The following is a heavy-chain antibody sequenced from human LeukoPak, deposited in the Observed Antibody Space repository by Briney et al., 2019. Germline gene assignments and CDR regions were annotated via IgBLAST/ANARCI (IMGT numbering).Heavy chain of an antibody. CDR1: GYSFTNYW. V-gene: IGHV5-51*01. Sequence: GESLNISCKGAGYSFTNYWIGWVRQMPGKGLEWMGIIYPGDSDTRYSPSFQGQVTISADKSISTAYLQWSSLKASDTAMYYCARRTAVYAIDYWGQGTLVTVSS. CDR2: IYPGDSDT. CDR3: ARRTAVYAIDY. D-gene: IGHD2-8*01. J-gene: IGHJ4*02.